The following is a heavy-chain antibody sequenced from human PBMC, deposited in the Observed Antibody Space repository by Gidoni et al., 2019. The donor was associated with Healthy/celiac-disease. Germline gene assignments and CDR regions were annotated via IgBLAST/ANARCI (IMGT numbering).Heavy chain of an antibody. Sequence: EVQLVESGGGLVQHGRSLRLSCAASGFTFDDYAMHWVRPAPGKGLEWVSGISWNSGSIGYADSVKGRFTISRDNAKNSLYLQMNSLRAEDTALYYCAKQHTTGIGIAAAGDWGVSTTDFDYWGQGTLVTVSS. CDR2: ISWNSGSI. CDR3: AKQHTTGIGIAAAGDWGVSTTDFDY. CDR1: GFTFDDYA. J-gene: IGHJ4*02. D-gene: IGHD6-13*01. V-gene: IGHV3-9*01.